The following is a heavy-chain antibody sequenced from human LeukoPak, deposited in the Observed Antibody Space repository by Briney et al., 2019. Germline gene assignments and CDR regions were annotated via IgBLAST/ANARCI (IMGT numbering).Heavy chain of an antibody. CDR2: ISSSSSYI. Sequence: GGSLRLSCTASGFTFSTYSMIWVRQAPGKGLEWVSSISSSSSYIYYADSVTGRFTISRDNAKNSLYLQLNSLRAEDTAVYYCASKYSRGWYVDYWGRGTLVTVSS. CDR3: ASKYSRGWYVDY. D-gene: IGHD6-19*01. CDR1: GFTFSTYS. V-gene: IGHV3-21*01. J-gene: IGHJ4*02.